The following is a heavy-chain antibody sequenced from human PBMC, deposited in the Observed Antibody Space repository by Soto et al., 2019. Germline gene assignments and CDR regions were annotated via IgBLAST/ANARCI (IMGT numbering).Heavy chain of an antibody. CDR2: ITSSGGST. D-gene: IGHD3-10*01. CDR1: GFTFSSYA. J-gene: IGHJ4*02. V-gene: IGHV3-23*01. Sequence: RGSLRLSCAASGFTFSSYAMSWVRQAPGKGLEWVSTITSSGGSTYYADSVRGRFTISRDNSKNTLYLQMNSLRAEDTAVYYCAKGPVWFGESPLHFDSWGQGTLVTVSS. CDR3: AKGPVWFGESPLHFDS.